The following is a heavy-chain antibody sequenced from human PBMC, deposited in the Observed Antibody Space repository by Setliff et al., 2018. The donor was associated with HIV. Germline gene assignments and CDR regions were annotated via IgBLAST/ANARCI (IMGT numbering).Heavy chain of an antibody. D-gene: IGHD4-17*01. CDR1: GGSISSDNW. V-gene: IGHV4-4*02. J-gene: IGHJ4*02. Sequence: SETLSLTCAVSGGSISSDNWWTWVRQAPGKGLEWIGEIYHSEYTNYNPSLKSRVSMSVDKSKNQFSVKLTSVTAADTAVYYCASFFVTTVTNQDYWGQGTPVTVSS. CDR2: IYHSEYT. CDR3: ASFFVTTVTNQDY.